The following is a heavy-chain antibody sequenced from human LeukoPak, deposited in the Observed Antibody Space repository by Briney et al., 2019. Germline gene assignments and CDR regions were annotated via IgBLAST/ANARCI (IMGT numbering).Heavy chain of an antibody. CDR1: GGSISSSSYY. D-gene: IGHD2-2*01. CDR3: APIVVVPAAMPVQFDY. CDR2: IYNSGST. J-gene: IGHJ4*02. Sequence: SQTLSLTCTVSGGSISSSSYYWGWIRQPPGKGLEWIGSIYNSGSTYYNPSLKSRVTISVDTSKNQFSLKLSSVTAADTAVYYCAPIVVVPAAMPVQFDYWGQGTLVTVSS. V-gene: IGHV4-39*01.